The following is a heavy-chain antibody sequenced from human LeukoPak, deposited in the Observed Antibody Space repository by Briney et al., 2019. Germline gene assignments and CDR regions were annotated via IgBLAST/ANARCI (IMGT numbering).Heavy chain of an antibody. V-gene: IGHV1-2*02. D-gene: IGHD5-18*01. J-gene: IGHJ4*02. CDR3: ARIPLQRGYSYGPFDY. CDR2: INPNSGGT. CDR1: GYTFTGYY. Sequence: ASVKVSCKASGYTFTGYYIHWVRQAPGQGLEWMGWINPNSGGTNYAQKFQGRVTMTRDTSISTAYMELSRLRSDDTAVYYCARIPLQRGYSYGPFDYWGQGTLVTVSS.